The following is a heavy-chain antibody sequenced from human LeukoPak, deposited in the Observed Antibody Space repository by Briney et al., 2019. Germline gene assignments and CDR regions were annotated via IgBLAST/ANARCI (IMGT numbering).Heavy chain of an antibody. J-gene: IGHJ4*02. V-gene: IGHV1-18*01. CDR1: GYTFTSYG. D-gene: IGHD3-22*01. Sequence: ASVKVSCKTSGYTFTSYGISWVRQAPGQGLEWMGRISAYNGDTNYAEKLQGRVTMTTDTSTSTAYMELRSLRSDDTALYYCARVLYYDSSGYSDFDYWGQGTLVTISS. CDR2: ISAYNGDT. CDR3: ARVLYYDSSGYSDFDY.